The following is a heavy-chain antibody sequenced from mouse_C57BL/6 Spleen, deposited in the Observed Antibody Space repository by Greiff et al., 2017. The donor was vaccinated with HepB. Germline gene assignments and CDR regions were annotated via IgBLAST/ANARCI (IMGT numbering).Heavy chain of an antibody. Sequence: DVQLVESGEGLVKPGGSLKLSCAASGFTFSSYAMSWVRQTPEKRLEWVAYISSGGDYIYYADTVKGRFTISRDNARNTLYLQMSSLKSEDTAMYYCTRVPQLTGTGGRYYFDYWGQGTTLTVSS. CDR3: TRVPQLTGTGGRYYFDY. CDR1: GFTFSSYA. D-gene: IGHD4-1*01. J-gene: IGHJ2*01. CDR2: ISSGGDYI. V-gene: IGHV5-9-1*02.